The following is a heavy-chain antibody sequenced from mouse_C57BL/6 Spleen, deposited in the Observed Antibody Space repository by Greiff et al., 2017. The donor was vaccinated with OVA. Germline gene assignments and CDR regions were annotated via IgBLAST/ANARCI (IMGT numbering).Heavy chain of an antibody. CDR1: GFTFSSYA. J-gene: IGHJ1*03. Sequence: EVKLVESGAGLVKPGGSLKLSCAASGFTFSSYAMSWVRQTPEKRLEWVAYISSGGDYIYYADTVKGRFTISRDNARNTLYLQMSSLKSEDTAMYYCTRDPVEGYFDVWGTGTTVTVSS. CDR3: TRDPVEGYFDV. V-gene: IGHV5-9-1*02. D-gene: IGHD1-1*01. CDR2: ISSGGDYI.